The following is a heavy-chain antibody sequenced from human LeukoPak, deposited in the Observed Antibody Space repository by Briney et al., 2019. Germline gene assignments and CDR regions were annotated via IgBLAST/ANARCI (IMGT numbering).Heavy chain of an antibody. Sequence: ASVKVSCKASGYTFTDHYMHWVRQAPGQGLEWMGWINPNSGGTNYAQKFQGRVTMTRDTSISTAYVELSRLRSDDTAVYYCARNGVPAADRYYYYYMDVWGKGTTVTVSS. V-gene: IGHV1-2*02. CDR3: ARNGVPAADRYYYYYMDV. D-gene: IGHD2-2*01. CDR2: INPNSGGT. CDR1: GYTFTDHY. J-gene: IGHJ6*03.